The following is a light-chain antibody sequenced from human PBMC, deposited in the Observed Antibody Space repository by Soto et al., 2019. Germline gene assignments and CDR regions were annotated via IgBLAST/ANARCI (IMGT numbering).Light chain of an antibody. V-gene: IGLV1-44*01. Sequence: QAVVTQPPSASGTPGQRVTISCSGSSSNIGSNPVNWYQQLPGTAPKLLIYSTNQRPSGVPDRFSGSKSGTSASLAISGLQSEDEADYYCAAWDDSLNGVVFGGGTQLTVL. J-gene: IGLJ2*01. CDR2: STN. CDR3: AAWDDSLNGVV. CDR1: SSNIGSNP.